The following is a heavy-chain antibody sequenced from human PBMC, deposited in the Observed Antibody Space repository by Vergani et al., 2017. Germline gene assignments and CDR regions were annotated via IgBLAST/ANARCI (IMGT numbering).Heavy chain of an antibody. CDR3: ASRRPRLSLGSKSNAGTFDS. V-gene: IGHV4-34*02. CDR1: GGSLSGYF. D-gene: IGHD3-16*01. CDR2: ITAIGSA. J-gene: IGHJ4*02. Sequence: QVHLQQRGAGVLKPSETLSLTCGVIGGSLSGYFWSWIRQSPGRGLEWIGEITAIGSAKYSPSATSRVTISVDTSRSEFTLTVTSVTAADTGLYFCASRRPRLSLGSKSNAGTFDSWGQGTLVTVSS.